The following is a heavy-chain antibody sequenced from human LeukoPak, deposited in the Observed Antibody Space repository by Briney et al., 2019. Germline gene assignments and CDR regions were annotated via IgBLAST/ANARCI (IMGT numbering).Heavy chain of an antibody. J-gene: IGHJ4*02. CDR1: GYTFTGYY. CDR2: INPNSGGT. CDR3: ARDRSTPYQYYSDD. Sequence: ASVKVSCKASGYTFTGYYMYWVRQAPGQGLEWMGWINPNSGGTNYAQKFQGRVTMTRDTSVSTAYMELSRLRSDDTAVYFCARDRSTPYQYYSDDWGQGTLVSVSS. D-gene: IGHD2-2*01. V-gene: IGHV1-2*02.